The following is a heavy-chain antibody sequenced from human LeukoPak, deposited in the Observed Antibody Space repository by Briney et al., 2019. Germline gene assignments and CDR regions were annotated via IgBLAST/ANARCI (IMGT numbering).Heavy chain of an antibody. CDR3: AKGRAGYGDQGATDY. D-gene: IGHD4-17*01. CDR2: ISWNSGSI. J-gene: IGHJ4*02. Sequence: GRSLRLSCAASGFTFDDYAMHWVRQAPGKGLEWVSGISWNSGSIAYADSVKGRFTISRDNAKNSLYLQMNSLRAEDTALYYCAKGRAGYGDQGATDYWGQGTLVTVSS. CDR1: GFTFDDYA. V-gene: IGHV3-9*01.